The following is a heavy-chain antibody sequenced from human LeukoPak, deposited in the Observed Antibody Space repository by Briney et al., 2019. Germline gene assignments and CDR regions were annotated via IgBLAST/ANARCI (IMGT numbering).Heavy chain of an antibody. CDR2: IYYSGGT. CDR3: ARHWIQLWFLDY. V-gene: IGHV4-39*01. J-gene: IGHJ4*02. D-gene: IGHD5-18*01. CDR1: GGSISSSSYY. Sequence: SETLSLTCTVSGGSISSSSYYWGWIRQPPGKGLEWIGSIYYSGGTYYNPSFKSRVTISVDTSKNQFSLKLSSVTAADTTIYYCARHWIQLWFLDYWGQGTLVTVSS.